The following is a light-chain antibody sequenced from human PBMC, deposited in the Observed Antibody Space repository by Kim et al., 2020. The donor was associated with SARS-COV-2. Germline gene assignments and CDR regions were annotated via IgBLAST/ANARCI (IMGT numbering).Light chain of an antibody. CDR2: DAS. V-gene: IGKV3-11*01. CDR3: QHRGDWPPS. CDR1: QSISNN. J-gene: IGKJ4*01. Sequence: EIVLTQSPATLSLSPGEGVTLSCRASQSISNNLAWYQQKRGQAPRLLIYDASSRATGIPARFSGSRSGTDFTLTISSLEPEDFAVYYCQHRGDWPPSFGGGTKVDIK.